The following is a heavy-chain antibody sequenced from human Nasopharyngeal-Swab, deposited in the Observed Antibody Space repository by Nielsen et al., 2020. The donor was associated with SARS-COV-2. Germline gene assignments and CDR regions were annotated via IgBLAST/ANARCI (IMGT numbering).Heavy chain of an antibody. J-gene: IGHJ1*01. D-gene: IGHD6-13*01. CDR3: AIARSSRYFQH. CDR2: INHSGST. V-gene: IGHV4-34*01. Sequence: WIRQPPGKGLEWIGEINHSGSTNYNPSLKSRVTISVDTSKNQFSLKLSSVTAAYTAVYYCAIARSSRYFQHWGQGTLVTVSS.